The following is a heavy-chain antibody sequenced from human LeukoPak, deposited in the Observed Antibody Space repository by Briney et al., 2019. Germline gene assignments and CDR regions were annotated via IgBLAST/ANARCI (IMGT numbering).Heavy chain of an antibody. CDR1: GYTFTSYG. J-gene: IGHJ6*02. CDR3: ARLIQGNSGSSRRVAHYYYYGMDV. V-gene: IGHV1-18*01. CDR2: ISAYNGNT. Sequence: ASVKVSCKASGYTFTSYGISWVRQAPGQGLEWMGWISAYNGNTNYAQKLQGRVTMTTDTSTSRAYMELRSLRSDDTAVYYCARLIQGNSGSSRRVAHYYYYGMDVWGQGTTVTVSS. D-gene: IGHD1-26*01.